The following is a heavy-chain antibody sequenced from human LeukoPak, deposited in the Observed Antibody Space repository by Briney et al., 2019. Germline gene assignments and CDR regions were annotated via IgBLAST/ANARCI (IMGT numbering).Heavy chain of an antibody. CDR3: ARHEADIAMVTTPLDY. Sequence: PSETLSLTCTVSVGSISSSSYYWGWIRQPPGKGLEWIGSIYYSGSTYYNPSLKSRVTISVDTSKNQFSLKLSSVTSADTAVYYCARHEADIAMVTTPLDYWGQGTLVTVSS. J-gene: IGHJ4*02. CDR2: IYYSGST. V-gene: IGHV4-39*01. D-gene: IGHD5-18*01. CDR1: VGSISSSSYY.